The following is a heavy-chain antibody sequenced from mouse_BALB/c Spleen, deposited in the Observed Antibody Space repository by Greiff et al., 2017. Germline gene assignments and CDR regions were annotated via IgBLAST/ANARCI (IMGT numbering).Heavy chain of an antibody. V-gene: IGHV5-17*02. CDR2: ISSGSSTI. Sequence: DVKLVESGGGLVQPGGSRKLSCAASGFTFSSFGMHWVRQAPEKGLEWVAYISSGSSTIYYADTVKGRFTISRDNPKNTLFLQMTSLRSEDTAMYYCARGNYGTADYWGQGTTLTVSS. J-gene: IGHJ2*01. D-gene: IGHD1-1*01. CDR3: ARGNYGTADY. CDR1: GFTFSSFG.